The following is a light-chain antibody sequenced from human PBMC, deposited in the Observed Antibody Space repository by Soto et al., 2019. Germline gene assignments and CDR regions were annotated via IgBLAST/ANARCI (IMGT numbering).Light chain of an antibody. J-gene: IGKJ4*01. CDR2: WAS. CDR3: QQFYSTPLI. CDR1: QSLLYNSKNY. V-gene: IGKV4-1*01. Sequence: DIVMTQTPDSLTVSLGGRATINCKSTQSLLYNSKNYLAWFQQKPGQPPKVIMYWASTREFGVPDRFSGSGSGTDFTLTISNVQPEDVAVYYCQQFYSTPLIFDWGTNVEIK.